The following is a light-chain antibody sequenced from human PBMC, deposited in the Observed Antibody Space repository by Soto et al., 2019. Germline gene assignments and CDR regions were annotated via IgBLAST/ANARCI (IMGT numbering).Light chain of an antibody. CDR2: DVT. CDR3: CSYAGSYTHVV. J-gene: IGLJ2*01. Sequence: QSALTQPRSVSGSPGQSVTISCSGTSSDVGGYKYVSWYQQHPGKAPKLMIYDVTKRPSGVPDRFSGSKSGNTASLTISGLQAEDEADYYCCSYAGSYTHVVFGGGTKRTVL. V-gene: IGLV2-11*01. CDR1: SSDVGGYKY.